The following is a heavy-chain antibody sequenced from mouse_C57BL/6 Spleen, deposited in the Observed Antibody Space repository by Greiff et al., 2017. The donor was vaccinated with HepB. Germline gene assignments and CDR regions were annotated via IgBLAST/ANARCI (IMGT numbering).Heavy chain of an antibody. J-gene: IGHJ3*01. CDR2: ISYDGSN. CDR3: ASWGLRRDAWFAY. CDR1: GYSITSGYY. Sequence: EVQLQQSGPGLVKPSQSLSLTCSVTGYSITSGYYWNWIRQFPGTKLAWMGYISYDGSNNYNPSLKNRISITRDTSKNQFFLKLNSVTTEDTATYYCASWGLRRDAWFAYWGQGPLVTVSA. V-gene: IGHV3-6*01. D-gene: IGHD2-4*01.